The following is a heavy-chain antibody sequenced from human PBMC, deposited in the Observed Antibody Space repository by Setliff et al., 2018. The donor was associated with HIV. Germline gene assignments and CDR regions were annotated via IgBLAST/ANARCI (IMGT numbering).Heavy chain of an antibody. J-gene: IGHJ6*03. CDR1: GGSFSGYF. CDR2: INHRGNT. Sequence: LSLTCAVDGGSFSGYFWSWIRQTPGKGLEWIGEINHRGNTNYNPSLKSRVSILLDMSKNQFSLKVNAVTAADTAVYFCARISMVRGVPGLLYYNYYMDVWGQGTAVTVSS. V-gene: IGHV4-34*01. D-gene: IGHD3-10*01. CDR3: ARISMVRGVPGLLYYNYYMDV.